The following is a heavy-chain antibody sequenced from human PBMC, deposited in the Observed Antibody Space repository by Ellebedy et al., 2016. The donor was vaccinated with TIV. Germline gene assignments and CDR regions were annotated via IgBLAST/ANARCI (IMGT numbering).Heavy chain of an antibody. D-gene: IGHD6-19*01. V-gene: IGHV4-34*01. CDR2: ITQSGRT. CDR1: GGSFSGYY. J-gene: IGHJ4*02. CDR3: AEGRSGWYYFDY. Sequence: SETLSLTCAVYGGSFSGYYWSWIRQPPGKGLEWIGKITQSGRTNYNPSLKGRVTISVDTSKNQFSLRLSSVTAADTALYYCAEGRSGWYYFDYWGRGTPVTVSS.